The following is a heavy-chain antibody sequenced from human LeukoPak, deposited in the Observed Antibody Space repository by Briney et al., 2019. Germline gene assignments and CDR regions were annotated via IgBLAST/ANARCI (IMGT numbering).Heavy chain of an antibody. CDR1: GGSISTNY. CDR3: ASRYGSGSHYFDY. V-gene: IGHV4-4*07. D-gene: IGHD3-10*01. Sequence: SETLSLTCTVSGGSISTNYWSWIRQPAGKGQEWIGRIFASGSTNYNPTLKSRVTISVDTSKNQFSLKLSSVTAADTAVYYCASRYGSGSHYFDYWGQGTLVTVSS. CDR2: IFASGST. J-gene: IGHJ4*02.